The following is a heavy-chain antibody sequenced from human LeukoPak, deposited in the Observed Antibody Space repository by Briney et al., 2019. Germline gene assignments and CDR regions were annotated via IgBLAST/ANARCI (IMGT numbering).Heavy chain of an antibody. Sequence: AGGSLRLSCAASGFTFSRYAMHWVGQAPGKGLEWVAVISYDGSNKYYADSVKGRFTISRDNSKNTLYLQMNSLRAEDTAVYYCAREEGSSGYYWGQGTLVTVSS. CDR3: AREEGSSGYY. V-gene: IGHV3-30*04. CDR2: ISYDGSNK. J-gene: IGHJ4*02. CDR1: GFTFSRYA. D-gene: IGHD6-19*01.